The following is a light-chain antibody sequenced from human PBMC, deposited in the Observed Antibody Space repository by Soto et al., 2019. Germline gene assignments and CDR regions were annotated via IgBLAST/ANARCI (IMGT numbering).Light chain of an antibody. J-gene: IGKJ1*01. V-gene: IGKV1-5*03. CDR3: QHYNSYSEA. Sequence: DIQMTQSPSTLSASVGDRVTMTCRASQSISVWLAWYQQKAGKAPNLLIYKASTLKSGVPSRFSGSGSGTEFTLTISSLQPDDFATYYCQHYNSYSEAFGQGTKVDI. CDR1: QSISVW. CDR2: KAS.